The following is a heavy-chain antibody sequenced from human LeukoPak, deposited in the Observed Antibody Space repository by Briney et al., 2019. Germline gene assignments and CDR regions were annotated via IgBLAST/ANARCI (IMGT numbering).Heavy chain of an antibody. Sequence: PGRSLRLSCATSGFIFNNYDPHWVRQAPGKGLEWVTSISYDESTKNYAASAEGRFTISRDSSKDTLYLHMTSLRVEDTAIYYCVRGSRYGSSWYNWLDPWGQGTLVSVLS. CDR1: GFIFNNYD. CDR2: ISYDESTK. J-gene: IGHJ5*02. D-gene: IGHD6-13*01. V-gene: IGHV3-30*04. CDR3: VRGSRYGSSWYNWLDP.